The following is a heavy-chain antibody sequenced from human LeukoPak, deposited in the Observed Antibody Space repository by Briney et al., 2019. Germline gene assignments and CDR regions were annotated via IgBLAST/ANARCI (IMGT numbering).Heavy chain of an antibody. CDR1: GFTFSSYW. CDR3: ARGGVAGGMDV. CDR2: INSDGYSL. J-gene: IGHJ6*02. Sequence: GSLRLSCAASGFTFSSYWMHWVRQAPGEGLVWVSRINSDGYSLDYADSVKGRFTISRDNAKNTLHLKMNSLRAEDTAVYYCARGGVAGGMDVWGQGTTVTVSS. V-gene: IGHV3-74*01. D-gene: IGHD6-19*01.